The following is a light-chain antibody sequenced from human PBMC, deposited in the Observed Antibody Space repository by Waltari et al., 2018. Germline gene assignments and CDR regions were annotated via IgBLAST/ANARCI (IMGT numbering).Light chain of an antibody. V-gene: IGLV2-14*03. Sequence: QSALTQPASVSGSPGQSIAISCTGTNSDVGGYNSVSWYQQHPGKVPKLMIYDVDKRPSGFSNRFSGSKSGNTASLTSSGLQAEGEADYYCSSYRSSTTFGVFGTGTKVTVL. CDR3: SSYRSSTTFGV. J-gene: IGLJ1*01. CDR1: NSDVGGYNS. CDR2: DVD.